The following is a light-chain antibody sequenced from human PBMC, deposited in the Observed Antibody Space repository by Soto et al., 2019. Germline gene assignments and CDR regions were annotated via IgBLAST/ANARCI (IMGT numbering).Light chain of an antibody. J-gene: IGKJ1*01. CDR3: QQSYSTLWT. Sequence: DIQMTQSPSSLSASVGDRVTITCRASQSISSYLNGYRQKPGEAPKLLIYTASSLQGGVPSRFSGSGSGTDFTLTISSLQPEDFATYYCQQSYSTLWTFGQGTKVEIK. CDR1: QSISSY. CDR2: TAS. V-gene: IGKV1-39*01.